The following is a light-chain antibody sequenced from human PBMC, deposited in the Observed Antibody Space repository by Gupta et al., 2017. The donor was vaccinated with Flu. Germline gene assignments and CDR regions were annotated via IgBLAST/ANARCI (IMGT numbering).Light chain of an antibody. J-gene: IGLJ3*02. Sequence: TVTISCTRSSGSIASNYVQWYQRRPGSSPTTVIYEDKQRPSGVPDRFSGSIDSSSNSASLTISGLKTEDEADYYCQSYDDSVWVFGGGTKLTVL. CDR3: QSYDDSVWV. V-gene: IGLV6-57*01. CDR1: SGSIASNY. CDR2: EDK.